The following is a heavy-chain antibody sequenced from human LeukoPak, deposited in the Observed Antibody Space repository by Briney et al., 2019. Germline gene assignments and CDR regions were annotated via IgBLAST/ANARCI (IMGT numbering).Heavy chain of an antibody. J-gene: IGHJ4*02. CDR3: ARSDLYYGSGSYTIDYFDY. CDR2: IIPIFGTA. CDR1: GGTFSSYA. Sequence: SVKVSCKASGGTFSSYAISWVRQAPGQGLEWMGGIIPIFGTANYAQKFQGRVTITADESTSTAYMELSSLRSEDTAVYYCARSDLYYGSGSYTIDYFDYWGQGTLVTVSS. V-gene: IGHV1-69*13. D-gene: IGHD3-10*01.